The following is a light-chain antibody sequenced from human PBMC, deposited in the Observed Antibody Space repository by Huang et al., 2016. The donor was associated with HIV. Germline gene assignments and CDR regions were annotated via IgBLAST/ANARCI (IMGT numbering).Light chain of an antibody. J-gene: IGKJ4*01. Sequence: EIVMTQSPATLSVSPGERATLSCRASQSINSNLAWYQQKPGQAPRLLIYGASTRATDIPARFSGSWAGTKFTLTVSSLQSEDFAVYYCQQYNNWPPNTFGGGTKVEI. CDR2: GAS. CDR1: QSINSN. CDR3: QQYNNWPPNT. V-gene: IGKV3-15*01.